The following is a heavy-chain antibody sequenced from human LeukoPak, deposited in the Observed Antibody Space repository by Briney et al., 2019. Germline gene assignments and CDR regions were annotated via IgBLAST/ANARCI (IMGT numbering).Heavy chain of an antibody. D-gene: IGHD3-3*01. CDR2: ISGSGGST. CDR3: AKYDFWSGPPPMGYYGMDV. Sequence: PGGSLRLSCAAPGFTFSSYAMSWVRQAPGKGLEWVSAISGSGGSTYYADSVKGRFTISRDNSKNTLYLQMNSLRAEDTAVYYCAKYDFWSGPPPMGYYGMDVWGQGTTVTVSS. J-gene: IGHJ6*02. CDR1: GFTFSSYA. V-gene: IGHV3-23*01.